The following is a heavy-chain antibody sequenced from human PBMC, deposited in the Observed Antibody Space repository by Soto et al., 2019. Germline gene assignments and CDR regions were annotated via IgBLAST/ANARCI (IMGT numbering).Heavy chain of an antibody. J-gene: IGHJ2*01. V-gene: IGHV3-23*01. CDR3: AKRRGDGYFDL. CDR1: GFTFSNFV. CDR2: IGGTSGST. Sequence: EERLLESGGGLAQPGGSLRLSCAASGFTFSNFVMGWVRRAPGKGPEWVSAIGGTSGSTYYPDSVKGRFTISRDNSKNMLSLQMNSLWAEDTAIYYCAKRRGDGYFDLWGRGTPVTVSS. D-gene: IGHD7-27*01.